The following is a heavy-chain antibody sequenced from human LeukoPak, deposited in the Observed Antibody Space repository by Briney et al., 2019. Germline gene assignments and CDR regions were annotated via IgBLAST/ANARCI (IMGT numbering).Heavy chain of an antibody. J-gene: IGHJ5*02. CDR2: IWYDGSNK. D-gene: IGHD3-9*01. CDR1: GFTFSSYG. Sequence: GGPLRLSCAASGFTFSSYGMHWVRQAPGKGLEWVAVIWYDGSNKYYADSVKGRFTISRDNSKNTLYLQMNSLRAEDTAVYYCARGELRYTNWFDPWGQGTLVTVSS. V-gene: IGHV3-33*01. CDR3: ARGELRYTNWFDP.